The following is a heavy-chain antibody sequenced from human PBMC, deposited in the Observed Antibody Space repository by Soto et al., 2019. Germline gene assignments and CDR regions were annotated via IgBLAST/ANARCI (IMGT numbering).Heavy chain of an antibody. V-gene: IGHV4-61*01. J-gene: IGHJ4*02. CDR3: ARDYYDSSGYYQAY. CDR2: IYYSGST. Sequence: PSETRSLTCTVSGGSVSSGSYYWSWIRQAPGKGLEWIGYIYYSGSTNYNPSLKSRVTISVDTSKNQFSLKLSSVTAADTAVYYCARDYYDSSGYYQAYWGQGTLVTVSS. D-gene: IGHD3-22*01. CDR1: GGSVSSGSYY.